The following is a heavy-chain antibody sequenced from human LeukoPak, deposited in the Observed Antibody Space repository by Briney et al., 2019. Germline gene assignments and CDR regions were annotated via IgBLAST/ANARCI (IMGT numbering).Heavy chain of an antibody. CDR1: GGSFSGYY. V-gene: IGHV4-34*01. J-gene: IGHJ4*02. CDR3: ARGWKHYDILTGYYGFSDY. D-gene: IGHD3-9*01. CDR2: TNHSGST. Sequence: SETLSLTCAVYGGSFSGYYWSWIRQPPGKGLEWMGETNHSGSTNYNPSFKSRVTISVDTSKNQFSLKLSSVTAADTAVYYCARGWKHYDILTGYYGFSDYWGQGTLVTVSS.